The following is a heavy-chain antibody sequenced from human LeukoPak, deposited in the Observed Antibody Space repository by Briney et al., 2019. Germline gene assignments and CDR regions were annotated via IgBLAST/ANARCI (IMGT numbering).Heavy chain of an antibody. J-gene: IGHJ5*02. CDR1: GFTFDDYG. CDR2: IYHSGST. Sequence: PGGSLRLSCAASGFTFDDYGMSWVRQAPGKGLEWIGSIYHSGSTYYNPSLKSRVTISVDTSKNQFSLKLSSVTAADTAVYYCARGTIGITIFGFDPWGQGTLVTVSS. D-gene: IGHD3-3*01. CDR3: ARGTIGITIFGFDP. V-gene: IGHV4-38-2*01.